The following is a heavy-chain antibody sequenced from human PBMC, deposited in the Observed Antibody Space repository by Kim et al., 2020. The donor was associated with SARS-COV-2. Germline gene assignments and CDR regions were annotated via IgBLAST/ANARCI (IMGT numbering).Heavy chain of an antibody. D-gene: IGHD2-21*01. CDR3: ARVWSVGRSRAFDI. Sequence: ASVKVSCKASGYTFTGYYMHWVRQAPGQGLEWMGWINPNSGGTNYAQKFQGRVTMTRDTSISTAYMELSRLRSDDTAVYYCARVWSVGRSRAFDIWGQGTMVTVSS. CDR1: GYTFTGYY. V-gene: IGHV1-2*02. J-gene: IGHJ3*02. CDR2: INPNSGGT.